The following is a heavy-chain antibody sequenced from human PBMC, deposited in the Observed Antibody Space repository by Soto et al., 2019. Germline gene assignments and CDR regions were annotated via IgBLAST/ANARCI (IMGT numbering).Heavy chain of an antibody. CDR3: ARINKGYGTDS. CDR2: IDYTGNT. CDR1: GGSISSSSYY. Sequence: SETLSLTCTVSGGSISSSSYYWGCIRQPPGMGLEWIASIDYTGNTFYNPSLTSRVTISVDTSKNQFSLKVTSVTAADTAVYYCARINKGYGTDSWGQGTLVTVSS. D-gene: IGHD5-18*01. J-gene: IGHJ4*02. V-gene: IGHV4-39*01.